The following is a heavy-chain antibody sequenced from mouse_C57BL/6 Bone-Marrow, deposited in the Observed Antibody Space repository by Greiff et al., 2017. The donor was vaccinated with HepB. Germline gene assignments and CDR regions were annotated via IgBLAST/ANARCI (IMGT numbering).Heavy chain of an antibody. CDR3: ARSGYYGSSYWYFDV. CDR1: GYTFTSYW. D-gene: IGHD1-1*01. V-gene: IGHV1-55*01. J-gene: IGHJ1*03. CDR2: IYPGSGST. Sequence: QVQLQQPGAELVKPGASVKMSCKASGYTFTSYWITWVKQRPGQGLEWIGDIYPGSGSTNYNEKFKSKATLTVDTSSSTAYMQLSSLTSEDSAVYYCARSGYYGSSYWYFDVWGTGTPVTVSS.